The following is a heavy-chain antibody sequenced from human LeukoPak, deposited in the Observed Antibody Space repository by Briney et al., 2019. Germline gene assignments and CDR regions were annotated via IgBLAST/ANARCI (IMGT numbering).Heavy chain of an antibody. CDR1: GFSFSSYS. D-gene: IGHD6-13*01. CDR3: ARDVYRGSSWYAFDY. V-gene: IGHV3-48*04. Sequence: GGSLRLSCAASGFSFSSYSMNWVRQAPRKGLEWVSYISSSSTTIYYADSVKGRFTISRDNAKNSLYLQMNSLRAEDTGVYYCARDVYRGSSWYAFDYWGQGTLVTVSS. CDR2: ISSSSTTI. J-gene: IGHJ4*02.